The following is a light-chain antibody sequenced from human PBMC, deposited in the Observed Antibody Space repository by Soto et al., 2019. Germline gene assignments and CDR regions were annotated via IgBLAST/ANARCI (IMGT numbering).Light chain of an antibody. J-gene: IGKJ1*01. Sequence: IVLTHSLATLSVSRPGRNSLXLRSSQSVSSNLAWYQQKPGQAPRLLIYGASTRATGIPARFSGSGSGTEFTLTISSLQSEDFAVYYCQQYNNWPPWTFGQGTKVDI. CDR2: GAS. CDR1: QSVSSN. CDR3: QQYNNWPPWT. V-gene: IGKV3D-15*01.